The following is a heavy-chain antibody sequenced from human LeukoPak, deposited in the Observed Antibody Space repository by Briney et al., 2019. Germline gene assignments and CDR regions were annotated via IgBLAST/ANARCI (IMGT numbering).Heavy chain of an antibody. V-gene: IGHV3-23*01. J-gene: IGHJ4*02. CDR1: GFTFSSYA. CDR2: ISGSGGST. Sequence: GGSLRLSCAASGFTFSSYAISWVRQAPGKGLEWVSAISGSGGSTYYADSVKGRFTISRDNSKSTLYLQMNSLRAEDTAVYYCAKDISYGIDYWGQGTLVTVSS. CDR3: AKDISYGIDY. D-gene: IGHD4-17*01.